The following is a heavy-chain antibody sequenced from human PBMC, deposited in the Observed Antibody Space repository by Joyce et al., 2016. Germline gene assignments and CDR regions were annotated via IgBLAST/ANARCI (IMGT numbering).Heavy chain of an antibody. CDR3: ARDRRVAPEPARIHRDYFSYGMDV. V-gene: IGHV3-33*01. CDR1: GFTFSSYG. CDR2: IGYEGSKE. J-gene: IGHJ6*02. Sequence: QVQLVESGGGVVQPGGSLRLSCAASGFTFSSYGVNWVRQAPGKGLEWVAIIGYEGSKEYYADSVKDRFTSSRDNSKNTLWLQMNSLTTEDTAVYYCARDRRVAPEPARIHRDYFSYGMDVWGQGTTVTVSS. D-gene: IGHD1-14*01.